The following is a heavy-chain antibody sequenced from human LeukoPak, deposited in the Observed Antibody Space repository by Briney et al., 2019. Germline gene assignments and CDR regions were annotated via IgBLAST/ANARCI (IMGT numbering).Heavy chain of an antibody. D-gene: IGHD2-15*01. CDR1: GGSFSGYY. J-gene: IGHJ4*02. CDR2: INHSGST. V-gene: IGHV4-34*01. Sequence: SETLSLTCAVYGGSFSGYYWSWIRQPPGKGLEWIGEINHSGSTNYNPSLKSRVTISVDTSKNQFSLKLSSVTAADTAVYYRARELYYFDYWGQGTLVTVSS. CDR3: ARELYYFDY.